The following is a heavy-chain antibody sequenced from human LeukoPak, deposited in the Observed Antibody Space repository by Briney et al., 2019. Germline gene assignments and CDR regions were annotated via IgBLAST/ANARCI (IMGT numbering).Heavy chain of an antibody. CDR1: SLSTSGMR. D-gene: IGHD5-18*01. CDR2: IDWDDDK. V-gene: IGHV2-70*04. Sequence: SLSTSGMRVIWIRQPPGKALEWLARIDWDDDKFYSTSLKTRLTISKDTSKNQVVLTMTNMDPVDTATYYCARIHVDTAMGKWFDPWGQGTLVTVPS. J-gene: IGHJ5*02. CDR3: ARIHVDTAMGKWFDP.